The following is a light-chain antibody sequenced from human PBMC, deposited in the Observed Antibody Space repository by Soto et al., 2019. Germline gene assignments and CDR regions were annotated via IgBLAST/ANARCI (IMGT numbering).Light chain of an antibody. J-gene: IGLJ1*01. Sequence: SYELTQPPSVSVSPGQTASITCSGDKSGDKYACWYQQKPGRSPVLVIYQDSKRPSGIPERFSGSNSGNTATLTISGTQALDEADDYCQAWDSSTGVFGTGTKPTLL. V-gene: IGLV3-1*01. CDR3: QAWDSSTGV. CDR1: KSGDKY. CDR2: QDS.